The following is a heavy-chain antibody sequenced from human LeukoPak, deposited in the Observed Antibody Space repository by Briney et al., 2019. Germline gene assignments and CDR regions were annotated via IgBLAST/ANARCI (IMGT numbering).Heavy chain of an antibody. CDR1: GGSISSSSYY. CDR3: ARQTMVRGPIHNWFDP. D-gene: IGHD3-10*01. Sequence: SETLSLTCTVSGGSISSSSYYWGWIRQPPGKGLEWIGSIYYSGSTYYNPSLKSRVTISVDTSKNQFSLKLSSVTATDTAVYYCARQTMVRGPIHNWFDPWGQGTLVTVSS. J-gene: IGHJ5*02. V-gene: IGHV4-39*01. CDR2: IYYSGST.